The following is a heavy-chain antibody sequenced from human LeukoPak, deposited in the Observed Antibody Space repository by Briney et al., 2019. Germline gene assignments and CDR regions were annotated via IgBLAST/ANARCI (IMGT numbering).Heavy chain of an antibody. V-gene: IGHV4-4*07. CDR3: ARGLPSYGDYVDYYFYMDV. D-gene: IGHD4-17*01. CDR1: GDSISGFY. J-gene: IGHJ6*03. CDR2: SSTSGST. Sequence: SETLSLTCTVSGDSISGFYWSWIRQPAGKGLQWIGRSSTSGSTNYNPSLKSRVTMSVDRSTNEFSLTVRSVTAADTALYYCARGLPSYGDYVDYYFYMDVWGKGTTVTVSS.